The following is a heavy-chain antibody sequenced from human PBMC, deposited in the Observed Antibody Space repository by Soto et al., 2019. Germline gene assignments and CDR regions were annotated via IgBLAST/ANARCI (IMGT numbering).Heavy chain of an antibody. CDR2: IYYSGNT. CDR3: ASSSLYGMDV. Sequence: PSHTLRLAGYLSGGNIVSAYYYLSLIRQPPGKGLEWIGNIYYSGNTYYNPSLKSRLIISIDTSKNQFSLKVGSVTAADTAVYYCASSSLYGMDVCGHGTTVTVSS. CDR1: GGNIVSAYYY. J-gene: IGHJ6*02. V-gene: IGHV4-30-4*01.